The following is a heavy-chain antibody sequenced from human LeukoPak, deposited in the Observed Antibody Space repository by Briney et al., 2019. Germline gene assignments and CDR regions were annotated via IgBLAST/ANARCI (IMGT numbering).Heavy chain of an antibody. CDR3: ARDISSSPGHY. D-gene: IGHD6-6*01. CDR1: GFTVSSNY. CDR2: IYSGGST. V-gene: IGHV3-53*01. Sequence: GVLRLSCAASGFTVSSNYMSWVRQAPGKGLEWVSVIYSGGSTYYADSVKGRFTISRDNSKNTLYLQMNSLRAEDTAVYYCARDISSSPGHYWGQGTLVTVSS. J-gene: IGHJ4*02.